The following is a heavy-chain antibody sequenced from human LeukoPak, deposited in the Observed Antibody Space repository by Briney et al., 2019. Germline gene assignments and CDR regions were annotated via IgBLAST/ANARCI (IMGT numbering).Heavy chain of an antibody. J-gene: IGHJ4*02. V-gene: IGHV4-4*07. CDR2: IYSSGSA. CDR1: GASISSYY. Sequence: SETLSLTCTVSGASISSYYWSWIRQPAGKGLEWIGRIYSSGSANYNPSLKSRVSMSVDTSKHQFSLRLSSVTAADTAVYYCAKGPYCGSACYYDYWGQGTLVTVSS. D-gene: IGHD2-21*02. CDR3: AKGPYCGSACYYDY.